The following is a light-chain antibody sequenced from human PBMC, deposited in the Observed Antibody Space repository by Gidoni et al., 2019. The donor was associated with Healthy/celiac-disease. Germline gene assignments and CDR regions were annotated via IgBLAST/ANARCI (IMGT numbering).Light chain of an antibody. Sequence: EIVLTQSPATLSVFPGERATLSCRASQSVSSNLAWYQQKPGQAPRLLIYGASTRATGIPARFSGSGSGTEFTLTISSLQSEDFAVYYCQQYNNGPYTCGQGTKLEIK. CDR2: GAS. V-gene: IGKV3-15*01. CDR1: QSVSSN. CDR3: QQYNNGPYT. J-gene: IGKJ2*01.